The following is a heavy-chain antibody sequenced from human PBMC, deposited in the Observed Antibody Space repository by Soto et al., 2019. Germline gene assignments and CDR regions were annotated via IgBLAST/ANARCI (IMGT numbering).Heavy chain of an antibody. D-gene: IGHD1-26*01. J-gene: IGHJ4*02. CDR2: IYWTGST. V-gene: IGHV4-31*02. CDR1: GDSVGMGGHY. Sequence: QVQLQESGPGLVKPSQTLSVTCSVSGDSVGMGGHYWTWIRQHPGKGLEWIGSIYWTGSTSYNPSLKSRVTISVDRSKNQFALKVSSVTAADTAVEYCARDAGRASAIDYWGQGTLITVSS. CDR3: ARDAGRASAIDY.